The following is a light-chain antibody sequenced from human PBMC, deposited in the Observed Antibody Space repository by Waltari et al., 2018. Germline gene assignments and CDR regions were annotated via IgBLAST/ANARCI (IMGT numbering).Light chain of an antibody. J-gene: IGLJ2*01. CDR2: KDS. CDR3: YSAADNNRL. CDR1: VLAKKY. Sequence: SYELTQPSSVSVSPGQTATLTCSGNVLAKKYVRWFQQKPGQAPVVVIYKDSERPSGIPERFSGSSSGTTVTLTISGAQFEDEADYYCYSAADNNRLFGGGTKLTVL. V-gene: IGLV3-27*01.